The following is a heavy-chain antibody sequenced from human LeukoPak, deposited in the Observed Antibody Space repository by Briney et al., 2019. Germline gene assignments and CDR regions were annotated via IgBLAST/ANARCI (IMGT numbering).Heavy chain of an antibody. J-gene: IGHJ4*02. Sequence: PGGSLRLSCAASEFMFSSFGKNWVREAPGKGLEWVSSISSGSDHLHYSDSVKGRMTVSTDNAKKSLYLHMDSLRDEDTAVYSCERGGSASPYYFDWWGRGAPVTVS. CDR3: ERGGSASPYYFDW. D-gene: IGHD2-15*01. V-gene: IGHV3-21*01. CDR2: ISSGSDHL. CDR1: EFMFSSFG.